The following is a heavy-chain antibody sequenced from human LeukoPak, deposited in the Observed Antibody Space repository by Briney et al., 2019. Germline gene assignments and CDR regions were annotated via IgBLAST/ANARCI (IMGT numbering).Heavy chain of an antibody. CDR2: LYYSGST. D-gene: IGHD6-13*01. CDR3: ARDRSGLAAAAGEYYYYYIDV. CDR1: GGSISSSRKY. Sequence: SETLSLTCTVSGGSISSSRKYWGWIRQPPGKGLEWIGSLYYSGSTYYNPSLKSRVTISVDTSKNQFSLKLSSVTAADTAVYYCARDRSGLAAAAGEYYYYYIDVWGKGTTVTVSS. V-gene: IGHV4-39*07. J-gene: IGHJ6*03.